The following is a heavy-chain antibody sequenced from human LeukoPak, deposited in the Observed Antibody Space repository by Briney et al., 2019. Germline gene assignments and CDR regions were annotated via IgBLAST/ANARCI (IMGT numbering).Heavy chain of an antibody. D-gene: IGHD5-24*01. Sequence: SETLSLTCTVSGGSITSDYWTWIRQPPGKGLEWIGYIYYSGSTNYNPSLKSRVTISVDASKNQFSLKLSSVTAADTAVYYCARRDGYKPSWYFDLWGRGTLVTVSS. CDR1: GGSITSDY. CDR2: IYYSGST. V-gene: IGHV4-59*01. CDR3: ARRDGYKPSWYFDL. J-gene: IGHJ2*01.